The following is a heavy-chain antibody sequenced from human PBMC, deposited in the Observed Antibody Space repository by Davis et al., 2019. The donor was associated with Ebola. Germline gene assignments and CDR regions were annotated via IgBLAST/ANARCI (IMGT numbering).Heavy chain of an antibody. J-gene: IGHJ4*02. CDR2: IKQDGSEK. CDR1: GFTFSNYW. V-gene: IGHV3-7*03. CDR3: ARQGSYYDFWSGWFDY. Sequence: GESLKISCAASGFTFSNYWMSWVRQAPGKGPEWVATIKQDGSEKYYVDSVKGRFTISRDNAKNSLYLQMNSLRAEDTAVYYCARQGSYYDFWSGWFDYWGQGTLVTVSS. D-gene: IGHD3-3*01.